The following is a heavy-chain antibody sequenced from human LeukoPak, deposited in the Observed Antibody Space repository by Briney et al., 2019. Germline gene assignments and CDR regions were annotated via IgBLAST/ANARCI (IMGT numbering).Heavy chain of an antibody. CDR2: IYSSGST. CDR1: GGPLTSYY. V-gene: IGHV4-59*01. Sequence: PSETLSLTCTVSGGPLTSYYWSWIRQPPGKGLEWIGFIYSSGSTNYNPSLKSRVTISVDTSTNQFSLRLGSVTAAATAVYYWPISGRGCYDSRGYYSGFFEYWGQGTLVTVSS. CDR3: PISGRGCYDSRGYYSGFFEY. J-gene: IGHJ4*02. D-gene: IGHD3-22*01.